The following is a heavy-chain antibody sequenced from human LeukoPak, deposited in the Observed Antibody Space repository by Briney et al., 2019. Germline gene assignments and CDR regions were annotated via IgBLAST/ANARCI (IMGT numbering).Heavy chain of an antibody. CDR1: GFTFTTYE. CDR3: VSAYGGLLDY. J-gene: IGHJ4*02. D-gene: IGHD3-16*01. Sequence: GGSLRLSCAASGFTFTTYEMNWVRHSPGKGLEWLSYISANGDTIYYADSVKGRFTISRDNGRKSLYLQMNSLRVEDTGIYYCVSAYGGLLDYWGQGTLVTVSS. CDR2: ISANGDTI. V-gene: IGHV3-48*03.